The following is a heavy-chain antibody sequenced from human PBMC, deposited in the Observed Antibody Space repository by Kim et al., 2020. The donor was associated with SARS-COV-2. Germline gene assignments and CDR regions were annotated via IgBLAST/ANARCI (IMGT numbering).Heavy chain of an antibody. Sequence: GCSLRLSCVGSGFAFSTSWMTWVRQVPGKGLEWVANIKEDGRDTYYVDSVKGRFTISRDNAKSSVYLQMNSLRAEDTAVYYCARDPYDSSGYGAFDYWGQGTLVTVAS. CDR1: GFAFSTSW. D-gene: IGHD3-22*01. CDR2: IKEDGRDT. CDR3: ARDPYDSSGYGAFDY. J-gene: IGHJ4*02. V-gene: IGHV3-7*01.